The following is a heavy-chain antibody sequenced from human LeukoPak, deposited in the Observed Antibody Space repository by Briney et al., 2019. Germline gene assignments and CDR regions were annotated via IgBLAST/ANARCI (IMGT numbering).Heavy chain of an antibody. CDR2: IYPGDSDT. V-gene: IGHV5-51*01. CDR1: GYSFTSYW. Sequence: GGSLEISCKGSGYSFTSYWIGWVRQLPGKGLEWMGIIYPGDSDTRYSPSFQGQVTISADKSISTAYLQWSSLKASDTAVYYCARPSSGWYVHVDYWGQGTLVTVSS. CDR3: ARPSSGWYVHVDY. J-gene: IGHJ4*02. D-gene: IGHD6-19*01.